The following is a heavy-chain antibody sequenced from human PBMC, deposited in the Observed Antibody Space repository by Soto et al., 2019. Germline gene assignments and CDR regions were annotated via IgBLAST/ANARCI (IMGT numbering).Heavy chain of an antibody. D-gene: IGHD1-7*01. CDR1: GGSISSYY. V-gene: IGHV4-59*01. CDR2: IYYSGST. Sequence: SETLSLTCTVSGGSISSYYCSWIRQPPGKGLEWIGYIYYSGSTNYNPSLKSRVTISVDTSKNQFSLKLSSVTVADSAVYYCARTPAGTMLWFDPWGQGTLVTVSS. J-gene: IGHJ5*02. CDR3: ARTPAGTMLWFDP.